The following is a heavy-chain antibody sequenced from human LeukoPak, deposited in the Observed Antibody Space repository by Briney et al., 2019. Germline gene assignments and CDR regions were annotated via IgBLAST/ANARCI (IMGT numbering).Heavy chain of an antibody. J-gene: IGHJ5*02. CDR3: ARAGGRSWFDP. CDR2: INPNSGGT. CDR1: GYSFNDKY. Sequence: ASVKVSCKASGYSFNDKYLHWVRQAPGQGLEWMGSINPNSGGTNYAQKFQGRVTMTTDTSMSTAYMELSRLTSDDAAVYYCARAGGRSWFDPWGQGTLVTVSS. V-gene: IGHV1-2*02.